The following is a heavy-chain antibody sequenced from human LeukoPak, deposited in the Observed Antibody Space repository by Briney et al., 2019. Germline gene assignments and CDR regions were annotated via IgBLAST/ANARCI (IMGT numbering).Heavy chain of an antibody. CDR2: INTNTGNP. D-gene: IGHD3-16*02. Sequence: EASVKASCKASGYTFTSYAMNWVRQAPGQGLEWMGWINTNTGNPTYAQGFTGRFVFSLDTSVSTAYLQISSLKAEDTAVYYCARTRITFGGVIVDYYYYGMDVWGQGTTVTVSS. V-gene: IGHV7-4-1*02. CDR1: GYTFTSYA. CDR3: ARTRITFGGVIVDYYYYGMDV. J-gene: IGHJ6*02.